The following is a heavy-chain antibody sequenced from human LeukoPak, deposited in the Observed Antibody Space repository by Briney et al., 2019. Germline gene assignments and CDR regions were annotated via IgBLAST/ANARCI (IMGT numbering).Heavy chain of an antibody. CDR1: GYSISSGYY. CDR2: IYHSGST. Sequence: PSETLSLTCTVSGYSISSGYYWGWIRQPPGKGLEWIGSIYHSGSTYYNPSLKSRVTISVDTSKNQFSLKLSSVTAADTVVYYCARGDFWSGYYRYAFDIWGQGTMVTVSS. CDR3: ARGDFWSGYYRYAFDI. V-gene: IGHV4-38-2*02. D-gene: IGHD3-3*01. J-gene: IGHJ3*02.